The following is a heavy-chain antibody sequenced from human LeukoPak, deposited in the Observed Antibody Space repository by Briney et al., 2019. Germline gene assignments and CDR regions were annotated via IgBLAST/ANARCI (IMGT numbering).Heavy chain of an antibody. J-gene: IGHJ3*02. Sequence: SVKVSCKASGGTFSSYAITWVRQAPGQGLEWMGRIIPILGIANYAQKFQGRVTIIADKSTSTAYMELSSLRSEDKAVYYCARDLYSGHEGNAFDIWGQGTMVTVSS. V-gene: IGHV1-69*04. CDR3: ARDLYSGHEGNAFDI. CDR1: GGTFSSYA. D-gene: IGHD5-12*01. CDR2: IIPILGIA.